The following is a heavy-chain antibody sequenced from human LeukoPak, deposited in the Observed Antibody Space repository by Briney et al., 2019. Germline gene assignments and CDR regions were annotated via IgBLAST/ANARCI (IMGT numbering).Heavy chain of an antibody. CDR1: GFTFSSYW. V-gene: IGHV3-74*01. D-gene: IGHD5-12*01. J-gene: IGHJ4*02. Sequence: GGSLRLSCAASGFTFSSYWMHWVRQAPGKGLVWVSRINSDGSSTNYADSVKGRFTISRDNAKNTLHLQMNSLRAEDTAVYYCARVTRGGYDGYFDYWGQGTLVTVSS. CDR3: ARVTRGGYDGYFDY. CDR2: INSDGSST.